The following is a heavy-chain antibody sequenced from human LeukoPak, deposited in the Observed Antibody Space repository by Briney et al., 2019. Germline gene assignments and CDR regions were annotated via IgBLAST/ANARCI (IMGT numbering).Heavy chain of an antibody. CDR2: IIPIFGTA. D-gene: IGHD5-12*01. V-gene: IGHV1-69*05. CDR1: GGTFSSYA. CDR3: AREGGSGYENLDY. Sequence: SVKVSCKXSGGTFSSYAISWVRQAPGQGLEWMGGIIPIFGTANYSQKFQGRVTITTDESTSTAYMELSSLRSEDTAVYYCAREGGSGYENLDYWGQGTLVTVSS. J-gene: IGHJ4*02.